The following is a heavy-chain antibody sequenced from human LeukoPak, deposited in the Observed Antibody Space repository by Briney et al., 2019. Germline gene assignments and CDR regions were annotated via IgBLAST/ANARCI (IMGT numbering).Heavy chain of an antibody. V-gene: IGHV3-23*01. CDR2: ISDSGGST. J-gene: IGHJ4*02. CDR3: AKDAYSSGWYDY. D-gene: IGHD6-19*01. Sequence: GGSLRLSCVASGFTFSSYAMSWVRQAPGKGLEWVSAISDSGGSTYYGDSVKGRFTTSRDNSKNTLYLQMNSLRAEDMAVYYCAKDAYSSGWYDYWGQGTLVTVSS. CDR1: GFTFSSYA.